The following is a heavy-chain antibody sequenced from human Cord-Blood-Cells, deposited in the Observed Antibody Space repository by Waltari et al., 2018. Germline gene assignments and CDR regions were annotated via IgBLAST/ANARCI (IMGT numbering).Heavy chain of an antibody. Sequence: QLQLQESGPGLVKPSETLSLTCTVSGGSISSSSYYWGWIRQPPGKGLEWIGSIYYSGSTYYNPSLKSRVTISVDTSKNQFSLKLSSVTAADTAVYYCARLVGDLSNYFDYWGQGTLVTVSS. V-gene: IGHV4-39*01. CDR3: ARLVGDLSNYFDY. CDR1: GGSISSSSYY. J-gene: IGHJ4*02. D-gene: IGHD3-16*01. CDR2: IYYSGST.